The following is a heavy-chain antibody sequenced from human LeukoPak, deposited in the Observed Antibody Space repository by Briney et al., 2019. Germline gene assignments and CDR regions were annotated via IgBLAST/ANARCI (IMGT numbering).Heavy chain of an antibody. V-gene: IGHV1-8*03. Sequence: ASVKVSCKASGYTFTSYDINWVRQATGQGLEWMGWMNPNSGSTGYAQKFQGRVTITRNTSISTAYMELSGLRSEDTAVYYCARGRSTGYPYYFEYWGEGTLVTVSS. J-gene: IGHJ4*02. CDR1: GYTFTSYD. CDR2: MNPNSGST. D-gene: IGHD5-12*01. CDR3: ARGRSTGYPYYFEY.